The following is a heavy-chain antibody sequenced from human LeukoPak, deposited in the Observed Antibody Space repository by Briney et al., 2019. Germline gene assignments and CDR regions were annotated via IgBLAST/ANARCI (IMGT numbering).Heavy chain of an antibody. D-gene: IGHD2-21*02. CDR3: ASGPYCGGDCYRFPFDY. V-gene: IGHV4-30-2*01. CDR1: GGSFSGYS. Sequence: SETLSLTCAVYGGSFSGYSWSWVRQPPGKGLEWIGYIYHAGSTYYHPSLSSRVTISLDRSKNQFSLKLSSVTAADTAVYYCASGPYCGGDCYRFPFDYWGQGTLVTVSS. J-gene: IGHJ4*02. CDR2: IYHAGST.